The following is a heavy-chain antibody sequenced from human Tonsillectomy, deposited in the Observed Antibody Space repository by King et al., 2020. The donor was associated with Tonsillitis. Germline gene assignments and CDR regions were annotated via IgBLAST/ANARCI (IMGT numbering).Heavy chain of an antibody. Sequence: EVQLVESGGGLVQPGGSLRLSCAASGFTFSSYAMSWVRQAPGKGLEWVSAISGSGGSTYYADSVKGRFTISRDNSKNTLYLQMNSLRAEDTAVYYCAKDLYYDESRGYYYVSNDAFDIWGQGTMVTVS. CDR2: ISGSGGST. CDR3: AKDLYYDESRGYYYVSNDAFDI. V-gene: IGHV3-23*04. CDR1: GFTFSSYA. D-gene: IGHD3-22*01. J-gene: IGHJ3*02.